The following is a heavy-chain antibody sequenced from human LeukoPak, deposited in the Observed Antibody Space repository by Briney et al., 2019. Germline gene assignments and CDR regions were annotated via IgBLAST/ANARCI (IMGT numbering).Heavy chain of an antibody. Sequence: GGSLRLSCAASGFTFSSYSMNWVRQAPGKGLEWVSSISSSSSYIYYADSVKGRFTISRDNAKNSLYLQMNSLRAEDTAAYYCARDLLRFLEWSYNWFDPWGQGTLVTVSS. CDR2: ISSSSSYI. D-gene: IGHD3-3*01. CDR1: GFTFSSYS. CDR3: ARDLLRFLEWSYNWFDP. V-gene: IGHV3-21*01. J-gene: IGHJ5*02.